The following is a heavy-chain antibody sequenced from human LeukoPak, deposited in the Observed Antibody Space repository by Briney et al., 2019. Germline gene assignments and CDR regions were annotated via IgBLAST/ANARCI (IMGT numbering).Heavy chain of an antibody. CDR3: ARDQYYDSSGYYS. V-gene: IGHV1-2*02. CDR2: INPNSGGT. D-gene: IGHD3-22*01. CDR1: GYTFTGYY. Sequence: ASVKVSCKASGYTFTGYYMHWVRQAPGHGLEWMGWINPNSGGTNYAQKFQGRVTMTRDTSISTAYMELSRLRSDDTAVYYCARDQYYDSSGYYSWGQGTLVTVSS. J-gene: IGHJ4*02.